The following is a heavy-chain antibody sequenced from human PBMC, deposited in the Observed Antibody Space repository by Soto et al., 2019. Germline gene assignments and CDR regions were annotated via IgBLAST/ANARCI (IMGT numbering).Heavy chain of an antibody. Sequence: EVQLLESGGGLVQPGGSQRLSCAASGFTFSSYAMSWVRQGPGKGLEWVTLISGSGGVTDYADSVKGRFTVSRDNSKNTMYLELNSLTAGDTAIYYGAKIHSRSSEDAFDVWGQGTVVTVSS. D-gene: IGHD6-6*01. J-gene: IGHJ3*01. CDR3: AKIHSRSSEDAFDV. CDR2: ISGSGGVT. V-gene: IGHV3-23*01. CDR1: GFTFSSYA.